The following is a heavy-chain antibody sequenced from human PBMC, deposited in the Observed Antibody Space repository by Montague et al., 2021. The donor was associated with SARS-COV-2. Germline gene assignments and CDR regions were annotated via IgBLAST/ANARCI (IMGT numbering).Heavy chain of an antibody. Sequence: QSGAEVKEPGESLKISCKGSGYSFTSYWIGWVHQMPGKGLEWMGIIYPGDSDTRYSPSFQGQVTISADKSISTAYLQWSSLKASDTAIYYCARVTDYYYDTSGYWDAFDNWGQGTMVTVSS. CDR1: GYSFTSYW. J-gene: IGHJ3*02. D-gene: IGHD3-22*01. CDR3: ARVTDYYYDTSGYWDAFDN. CDR2: IYPGDSDT. V-gene: IGHV5-51*07.